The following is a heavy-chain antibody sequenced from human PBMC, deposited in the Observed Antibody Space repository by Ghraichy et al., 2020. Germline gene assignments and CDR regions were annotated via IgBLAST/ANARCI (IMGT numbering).Heavy chain of an antibody. J-gene: IGHJ5*02. D-gene: IGHD2-2*01. V-gene: IGHV1-18*04. CDR2: ISAYNGNT. Sequence: ASVKVSCKASGYTFTSYGISWVRQAPGQGLEWMGWISAYNGNTNYAQKLQGRVTMTTDTSTSTAYMELRSLRSDDTAVYYCARDLRYCSSTSCFRGFDPWGQGTLVTVSS. CDR3: ARDLRYCSSTSCFRGFDP. CDR1: GYTFTSYG.